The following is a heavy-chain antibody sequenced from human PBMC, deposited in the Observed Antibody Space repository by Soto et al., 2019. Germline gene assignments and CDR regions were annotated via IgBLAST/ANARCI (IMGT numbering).Heavy chain of an antibody. D-gene: IGHD2-2*01. J-gene: IGHJ5*02. CDR2: INPGDGTT. CDR1: GYTFTSSY. V-gene: IGHV1-46*01. Sequence: ASVKVSCKASGYTFTSSYMHWVRQAPGQGLEWMGVINPGDGTTSYAQKFQGRVTLTTDTSTSTVYMELRSLRSDDTAVYYCARGQGPSSYCSSTSCDSHCFEPWGQGTLVTVSS. CDR3: ARGQGPSSYCSSTSCDSHCFEP.